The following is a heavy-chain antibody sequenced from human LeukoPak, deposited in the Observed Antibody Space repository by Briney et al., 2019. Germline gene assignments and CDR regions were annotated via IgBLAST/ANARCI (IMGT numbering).Heavy chain of an antibody. CDR1: GYTFTSYW. Sequence: PGESLKISCKGSGYTFTSYWIGWVRQMPGKGLEWMGIIYPGDSDTRYSPSFQGQVTISADKSISTVYLQWSSLKASDTAMYYCARRHDFWSGSNWYFDLWGRGTLVTVSS. V-gene: IGHV5-51*03. D-gene: IGHD3-3*01. CDR3: ARRHDFWSGSNWYFDL. CDR2: IYPGDSDT. J-gene: IGHJ2*01.